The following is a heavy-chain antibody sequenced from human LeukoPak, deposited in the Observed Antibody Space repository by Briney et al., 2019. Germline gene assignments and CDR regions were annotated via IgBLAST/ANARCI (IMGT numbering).Heavy chain of an antibody. CDR3: ATYCGGDCEFDY. J-gene: IGHJ4*02. D-gene: IGHD2-21*02. CDR2: FDPEDGET. Sequence: VASVKVSCKVSGYTLTELSMHGVRQAPGKGLEWMGGFDPEDGETIYAQKFQGRVAMTEDTSTDTAYMELSSLRSEDTAVYYCATYCGGDCEFDYWGQGTLVTVSS. CDR1: GYTLTELS. V-gene: IGHV1-24*01.